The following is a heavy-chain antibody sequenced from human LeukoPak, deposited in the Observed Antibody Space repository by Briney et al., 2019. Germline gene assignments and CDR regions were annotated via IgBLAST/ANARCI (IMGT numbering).Heavy chain of an antibody. J-gene: IGHJ4*02. V-gene: IGHV3-23*01. Sequence: PGGSLRLSCAASGLTFSSYAMSWVRQAPGKGLEWVSGISGSGGNSYYADSVKGRFTISRDNSKNTLSLQMNSLRAGDTAVYYCAKDSGYGDYVILGYYFDSWGQGTLVTVSS. CDR3: AKDSGYGDYVILGYYFDS. CDR1: GLTFSSYA. D-gene: IGHD4-17*01. CDR2: ISGSGGNS.